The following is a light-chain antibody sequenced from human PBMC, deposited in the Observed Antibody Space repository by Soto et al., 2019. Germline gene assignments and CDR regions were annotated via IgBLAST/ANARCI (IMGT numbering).Light chain of an antibody. CDR3: QQYNNWPPST. V-gene: IGKV3-15*01. CDR1: QSVSSN. CDR2: GAS. J-gene: IGKJ2*01. Sequence: EIVMTQSPATLSVSPGERATLSCRASQSVSSNLAWYQQKPGQAPRLLIYGASTRATGIPARFSGSGSGTECTLTISSLQSEDFAVYYCQQYNNWPPSTFGQGNKLEIK.